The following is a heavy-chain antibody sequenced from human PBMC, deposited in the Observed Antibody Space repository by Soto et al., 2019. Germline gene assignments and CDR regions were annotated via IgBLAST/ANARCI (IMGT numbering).Heavy chain of an antibody. CDR3: ARGRSKRGYSGYADYYYYMDV. V-gene: IGHV3-33*01. CDR2: IWYDGSNK. D-gene: IGHD5-12*01. CDR1: GFTFSSYG. Sequence: GGSLRLSCPASGFTFSSYGMHWVRQAPGKGLEWVAVIWYDGSNKYYADSVKGRFTISRDNSKNTLYLQMNSLRAEDTAVYYCARGRSKRGYSGYADYYYYMDVWGKGTTVTVSS. J-gene: IGHJ6*03.